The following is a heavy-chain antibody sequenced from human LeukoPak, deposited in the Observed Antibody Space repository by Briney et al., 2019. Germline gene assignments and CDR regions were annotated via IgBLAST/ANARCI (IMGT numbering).Heavy chain of an antibody. J-gene: IGHJ4*02. V-gene: IGHV1-69*04. CDR2: IIPILGIA. Sequence: GASVKVSCKASGGTFSSYAISWVRQAPGQGLEWMGRIIPILGIANYAQKFQGRVTITADKSTSTAYMELSSLRSEDTAVYYCASTQIYGSGSYFGLYFDYWGQGTLVTVSS. CDR1: GGTFSSYA. CDR3: ASTQIYGSGSYFGLYFDY. D-gene: IGHD3-10*01.